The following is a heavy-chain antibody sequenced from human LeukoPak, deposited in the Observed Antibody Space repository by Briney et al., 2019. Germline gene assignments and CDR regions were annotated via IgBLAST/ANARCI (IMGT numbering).Heavy chain of an antibody. CDR1: GFTFSSYG. D-gene: IGHD2-15*01. Sequence: GRSLRLSCAASGFTFSSYGMHWVRQAPGKGLEWVVVIWYDGSNKYYADSVKGRFTISRDNSKNTLYLQMNSLRAEDTAVYYCARDLGYPTKPYYYYGMDVWGQGTTVTVSS. CDR3: ARDLGYPTKPYYYYGMDV. J-gene: IGHJ6*02. CDR2: IWYDGSNK. V-gene: IGHV3-33*01.